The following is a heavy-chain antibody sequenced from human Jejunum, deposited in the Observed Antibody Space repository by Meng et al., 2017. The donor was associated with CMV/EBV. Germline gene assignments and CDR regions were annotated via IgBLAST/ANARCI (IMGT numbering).Heavy chain of an antibody. V-gene: IGHV4-34*01. D-gene: IGHD2-2*01. CDR1: GGSFSGDY. Sequence: GVDGGSFSGDYWSWIRQPPGKGLEWIGEINHGGSTNYNPSLKSRVTISVDASKNQFSLKLSSVTAADTAIYYCARNQLLWYYGMDVWGQGTTVTVSS. CDR3: ARNQLLWYYGMDV. CDR2: INHGGST. J-gene: IGHJ6*02.